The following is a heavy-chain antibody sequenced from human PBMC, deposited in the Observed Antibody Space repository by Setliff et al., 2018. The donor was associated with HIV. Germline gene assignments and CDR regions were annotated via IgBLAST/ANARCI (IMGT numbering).Heavy chain of an antibody. CDR2: IYYSGST. Sequence: SETLSLTCTVSGGSISSTSYYWGWIRQPPGKGLEWIGSIYYSGSTYYNPSLKSRVTISVDTSKNQFSLKLNSVTAADTAVYYCSRSDFWVGYTALYNWFDPWGQGTLVTVSS. CDR3: SRSDFWVGYTALYNWFDP. CDR1: GGSISSTSYY. J-gene: IGHJ5*02. V-gene: IGHV4-39*01. D-gene: IGHD3-3*01.